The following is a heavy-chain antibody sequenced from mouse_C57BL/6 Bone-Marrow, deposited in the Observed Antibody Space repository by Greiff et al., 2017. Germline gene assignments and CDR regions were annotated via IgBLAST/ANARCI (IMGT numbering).Heavy chain of an antibody. CDR2: IRSKSNNYAT. V-gene: IGHV10-1*01. CDR1: GFSFNTYA. J-gene: IGHJ3*01. CDR3: VGQLLLVFAY. Sequence: EVKLVESGGGLVQPKASLKLSCAASGFSFNTYAMNWVRQAPGKGLEWVARIRSKSNNYATYYADSVKDRFTISRDDSESMLYLQMNNLQTEDTAMYYCVGQLLLVFAYWCQGTLVIVSA.